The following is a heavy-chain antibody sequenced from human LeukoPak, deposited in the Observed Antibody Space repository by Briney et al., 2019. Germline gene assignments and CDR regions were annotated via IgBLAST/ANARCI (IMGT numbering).Heavy chain of an antibody. CDR1: GYTLTELS. CDR2: FDPEDGET. D-gene: IGHD3-3*01. Sequence: GASVKVSCKVSGYTLTELSMHWVRQAPGKGLEWMGGFDPEDGETIYAQKFQGRVTMTEDTSTDTAYMELSSLRSEDTAVYYCATVSILGDFGVVIIPLGAFDIWGQGTMVTVSS. J-gene: IGHJ3*02. CDR3: ATVSILGDFGVVIIPLGAFDI. V-gene: IGHV1-24*01.